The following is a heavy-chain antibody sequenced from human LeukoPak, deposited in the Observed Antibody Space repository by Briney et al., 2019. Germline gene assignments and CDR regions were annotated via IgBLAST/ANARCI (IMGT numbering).Heavy chain of an antibody. CDR1: GYMFTCYY. D-gene: IGHD5-12*01. V-gene: IGHV1-2*02. CDR3: VREFEGYSGYDSNHPLDC. J-gene: IGHJ4*02. Sequence: ASVPVSCPASGYMFTCYYMHWLRPARAQGLEWMGLIKSNRGGTHYVHTFQGRVTMTRETPTSTASMWLSRLRSDDTAVCYSVREFEGYSGYDSNHPLDCWGQGALVTVSS. CDR2: IKSNRGGT.